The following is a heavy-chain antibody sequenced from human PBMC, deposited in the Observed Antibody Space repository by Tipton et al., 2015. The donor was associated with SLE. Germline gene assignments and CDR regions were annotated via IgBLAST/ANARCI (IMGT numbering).Heavy chain of an antibody. Sequence: TLSLTCTVSGGSISSGGYYWSWIRQHPGKGLEWIGYIYYSGSTYYNPSLKSRVTISVETSKNQFSLKLSSVTAADTAVYYCARDRGLGGFDYWGQGTLVTVSS. CDR3: ARDRGLGGFDY. CDR1: GGSISSGGYY. J-gene: IGHJ4*02. V-gene: IGHV4-31*03. CDR2: IYYSGST. D-gene: IGHD3-16*01.